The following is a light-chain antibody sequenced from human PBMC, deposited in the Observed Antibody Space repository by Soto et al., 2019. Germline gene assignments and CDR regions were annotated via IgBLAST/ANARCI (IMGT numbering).Light chain of an antibody. V-gene: IGLV1-44*01. CDR3: AAWDDSLNGVV. CDR1: STNIGRNT. J-gene: IGLJ2*01. Sequence: QPVLTQTPSASGTPGQRVSISCSGSSTNIGRNTVIWYQQVPGTTPKVLIYSNSQRPSGVPDRFSCSKSGTSASLAISGLQSDDEADYYWAAWDDSLNGVVFGGGTKLTVL. CDR2: SNS.